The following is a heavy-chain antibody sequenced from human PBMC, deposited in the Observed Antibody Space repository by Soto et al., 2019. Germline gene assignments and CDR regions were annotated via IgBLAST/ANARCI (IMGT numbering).Heavy chain of an antibody. CDR1: GYTFTSYD. J-gene: IGHJ5*02. D-gene: IGHD3-3*01. CDR3: ARYYYDFWSGYYLFDP. CDR2: MNPNSGNT. Sequence: ASVKVSCKASGYTFTSYDINWVRQATGQGLEWMGWMNPNSGNTGYAQKIQGRVTMTRNTSISTAYMELSSLRFEDTAVYYCARYYYDFWSGYYLFDPWGQGTLVTVSS. V-gene: IGHV1-8*01.